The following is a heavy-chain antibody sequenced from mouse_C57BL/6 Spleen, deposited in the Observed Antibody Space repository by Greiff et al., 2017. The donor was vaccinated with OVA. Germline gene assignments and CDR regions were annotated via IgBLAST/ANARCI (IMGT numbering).Heavy chain of an antibody. CDR1: GYAFSSYW. CDR3: AREGDYCSVDYAFDD. CDR2: IYPGDGDT. D-gene: IGHD1-1*01. Sequence: QVQLQQSGAELVKPGASVKISCKASGYAFSSYWMNWVKQRPGQGLEWIGQIYPGDGDTNYNGKFKGTATLTADQSSSTANMQLSSLTSEDSAVYFCAREGDYCSVDYAFDDWGQGTSVTVSS. J-gene: IGHJ4*01. V-gene: IGHV1-80*01.